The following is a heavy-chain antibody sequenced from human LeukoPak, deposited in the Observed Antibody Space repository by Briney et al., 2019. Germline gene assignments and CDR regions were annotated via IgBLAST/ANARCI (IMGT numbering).Heavy chain of an antibody. V-gene: IGHV3-7*01. J-gene: IGHJ6*02. CDR3: ARDRRYYDSSGYYYYGMDV. CDR2: IKQDGSEK. CDR1: GFTFSSYW. Sequence: GGSLRPSCAASGFTFSSYWMSWVRQAPGKGLEWVANIKQDGSEKYYVDSVKGRFTISRDNAKNSLYLQMNSLRAEDTAVYYCARDRRYYDSSGYYYYGMDVWGQGTTVTVSS. D-gene: IGHD3-22*01.